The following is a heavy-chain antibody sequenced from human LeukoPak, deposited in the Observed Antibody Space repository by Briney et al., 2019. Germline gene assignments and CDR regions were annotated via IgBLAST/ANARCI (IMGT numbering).Heavy chain of an antibody. V-gene: IGHV1-8*03. CDR1: GYTFTSYD. Sequence: VSVKVSCKASGYTFTSYDINWVRQATGQGLEWMGWMNPNSGNTGYAQKFQGRVTITRNTSISTAYMELSSLRSEDTAVYYCARGHVAAAGSQSGAFDIWGQGTMVTVSS. J-gene: IGHJ3*02. D-gene: IGHD6-13*01. CDR3: ARGHVAAAGSQSGAFDI. CDR2: MNPNSGNT.